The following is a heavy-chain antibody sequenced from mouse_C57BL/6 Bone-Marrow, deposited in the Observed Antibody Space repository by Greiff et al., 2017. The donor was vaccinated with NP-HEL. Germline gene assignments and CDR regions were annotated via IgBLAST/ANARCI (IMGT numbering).Heavy chain of an antibody. V-gene: IGHV10-1*01. Sequence: EVKLMESGGGLVQPKGSLKLSCAASGFSFNTYAMNWVRQAPGKGLEWVARIRSKSNNYATYYADSVKDRFTISRDDSESMLYLQMNNLKTEDTAMYYCVSLYDYDAWGQGTLVTVSA. CDR3: VSLYDYDA. CDR1: GFSFNTYA. D-gene: IGHD2-4*01. CDR2: IRSKSNNYAT. J-gene: IGHJ3*01.